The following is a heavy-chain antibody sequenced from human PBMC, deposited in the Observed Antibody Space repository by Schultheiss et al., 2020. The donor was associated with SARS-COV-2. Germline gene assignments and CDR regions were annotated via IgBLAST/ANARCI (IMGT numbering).Heavy chain of an antibody. D-gene: IGHD1-26*01. CDR3: ARWSHTSGAFDY. CDR1: GFTFSSYA. V-gene: IGHV3-30*07. Sequence: GGSLRLSCAASGFTFSSYAMHWVRQAPGKGLEWVAVISYDGSNKYYADSVKGRFTIFRDNSKNTLYLQMNSLRAEDTAVYYCARWSHTSGAFDYWGQGTLVTVSS. J-gene: IGHJ4*02. CDR2: ISYDGSNK.